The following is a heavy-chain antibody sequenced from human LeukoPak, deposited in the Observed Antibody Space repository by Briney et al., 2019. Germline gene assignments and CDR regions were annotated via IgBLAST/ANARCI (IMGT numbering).Heavy chain of an antibody. CDR2: IIPIFGTA. Sequence: SVKVSCKASGGTFSSYAISWVRQAPGQGLEWMGRIIPIFGTANYAQKFQGRVTITTDESTSTAYMELSSLRSEDTAVYYCARGPLPGYYYDSSGYNGAFDIWGQGTMVTVSS. CDR3: ARGPLPGYYYDSSGYNGAFDI. CDR1: GGTFSSYA. V-gene: IGHV1-69*05. J-gene: IGHJ3*02. D-gene: IGHD3-22*01.